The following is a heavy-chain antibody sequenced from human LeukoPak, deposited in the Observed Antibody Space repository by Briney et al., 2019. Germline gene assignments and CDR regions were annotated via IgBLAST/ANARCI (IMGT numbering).Heavy chain of an antibody. D-gene: IGHD5-12*01. CDR1: GYTFTSYD. CDR3: ARSFRGYSGYDLGDY. J-gene: IGHJ4*02. V-gene: IGHV1-8*01. Sequence: SVKVSCKASGYTFTSYDINWVRQATGQGLEWMRWMNPNSGNTGYAQKFQGRVTMTRNTSISTAYMELSSLRSEDTAVYYCARSFRGYSGYDLGDYWGQGTLVTVSS. CDR2: MNPNSGNT.